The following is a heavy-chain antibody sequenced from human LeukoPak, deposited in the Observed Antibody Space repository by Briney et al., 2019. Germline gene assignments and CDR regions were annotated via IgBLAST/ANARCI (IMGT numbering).Heavy chain of an antibody. D-gene: IGHD2-15*01. V-gene: IGHV4-59*08. J-gene: IGHJ3*02. Sequence: SETLSLTCSVSGGSISSLYWSWIRQPPGKGLEWIGYIYYTGSTNYNPSLKSRVTMFVDMSKNQFSLSLSSVTAADTAVYYCTRRSVVVTSTHDAFDIWGQGTMVTVSS. CDR2: IYYTGST. CDR3: TRRSVVVTSTHDAFDI. CDR1: GGSISSLY.